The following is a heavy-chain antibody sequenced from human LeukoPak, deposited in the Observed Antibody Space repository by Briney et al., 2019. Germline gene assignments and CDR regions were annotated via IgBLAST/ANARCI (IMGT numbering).Heavy chain of an antibody. CDR2: INHSGST. Sequence: SETLSLTCAVYGGSFSGYYWSWIRQPPGKGLGWIGEINHSGSTNYNPSLKSRVTISVDTSKNQFSLKLSSVTAADTAVYYCARASEGDGYNFAYYFDYWGQGTLVTVSS. CDR3: ARASEGDGYNFAYYFDY. J-gene: IGHJ4*02. CDR1: GGSFSGYY. V-gene: IGHV4-34*01. D-gene: IGHD5-12*01.